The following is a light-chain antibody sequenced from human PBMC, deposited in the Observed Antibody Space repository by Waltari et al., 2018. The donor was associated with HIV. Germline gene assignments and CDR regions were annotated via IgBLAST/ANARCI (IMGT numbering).Light chain of an antibody. CDR2: KDN. J-gene: IGLJ2*01. CDR3: QSADSGGTWDVV. V-gene: IGLV3-25*03. CDR1: ALAKQY. Sequence: SYELTQLPSVSVSPGQTARITCSGDALAKQYAYWYQQKPGQGTGLRISKDNERPSGTPERFSGSSSGTTVTLTISGVQAEDEADYYCQSADSGGTWDVVFGGGTKLTVL.